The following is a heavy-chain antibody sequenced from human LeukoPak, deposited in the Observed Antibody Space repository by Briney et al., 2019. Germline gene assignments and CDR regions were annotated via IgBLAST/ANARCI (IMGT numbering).Heavy chain of an antibody. CDR2: IYRSGST. V-gene: IGHV4-38-2*01. J-gene: IGHJ4*02. CDR3: ARWGARTYYDFWSGNYTFDY. D-gene: IGHD3-3*01. Sequence: PSETLSLTCAVSGYSISSGYYWGWIRQPPGKGLEWIGSIYRSGSTYYNPSLKSRVTISVDTSKNQFSLKLSSVTAADTAVYYCARWGARTYYDFWSGNYTFDYWGQGTLVTVSS. CDR1: GYSISSGYY.